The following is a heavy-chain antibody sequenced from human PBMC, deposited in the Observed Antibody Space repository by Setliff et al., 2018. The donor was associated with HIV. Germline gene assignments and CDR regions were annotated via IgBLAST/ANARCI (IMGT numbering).Heavy chain of an antibody. CDR2: IKTDGSEK. Sequence: GGSLRLSCAASGFTFSRYWMSWVRQAPGKGLEWVANIKTDGSEKDYVDSLKGRFTISRDNAKNSLYLQMNSLRAEDTALYYCVRVPEAGTADFYYYYYGMDVWGPGTTVTVSS. D-gene: IGHD6-19*01. CDR3: VRVPEAGTADFYYYYYGMDV. J-gene: IGHJ6*02. CDR1: GFTFSRYW. V-gene: IGHV3-7*01.